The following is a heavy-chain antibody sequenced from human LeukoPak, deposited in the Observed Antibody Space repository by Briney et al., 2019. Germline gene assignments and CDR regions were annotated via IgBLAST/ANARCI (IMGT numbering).Heavy chain of an antibody. CDR1: GFAFNTYS. CDR3: ARDGGYCTNGVCYLDN. J-gene: IGHJ4*02. CDR2: ISSRSDYK. V-gene: IGHV3-21*01. D-gene: IGHD2-8*01. Sequence: PRGSLRLSCAASGFAFNTYSMNWVRRAPGKGLEWVSSISSRSDYKYYGDSVKGRFTISRDNAKNSLYLQMNSLRAEDTAVYYCARDGGYCTNGVCYLDNWGQGTPVTVSS.